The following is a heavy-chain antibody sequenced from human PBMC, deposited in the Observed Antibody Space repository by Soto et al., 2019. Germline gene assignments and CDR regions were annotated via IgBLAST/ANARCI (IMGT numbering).Heavy chain of an antibody. CDR1: GYTFTGYP. D-gene: IGHD7-27*01. V-gene: IGHV1-3*01. CDR2: INAGNGNT. CDR3: ARDWARAEDV. Sequence: ASVKVSCKASGYTFTGYPIHWVRQAPGQGLEWMGWINAGNGNTKYSQKFQGRVTITRDTSASTAYMELSSLRSEDTAVYYCARDWARAEDVWGQGTTVTVSS. J-gene: IGHJ6*02.